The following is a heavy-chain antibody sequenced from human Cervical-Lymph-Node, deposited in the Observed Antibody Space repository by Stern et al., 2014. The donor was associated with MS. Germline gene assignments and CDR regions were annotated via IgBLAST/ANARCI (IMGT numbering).Heavy chain of an antibody. CDR3: ARGVVSNRAAATLHNLFDP. V-gene: IGHV1-69*09. Sequence: VQLLQSGAAVKKPGSSVNVSCKASGGTFSSSYAIPWMRQAPGQGFEWRGRIIPIPGVPNYAQKFQGSVPITADTSTSTAYMELSSLRSEDTAVYYCARGVVSNRAAATLHNLFDPWGQGTLVTVSS. J-gene: IGHJ5*02. CDR1: GGTFSSSYA. CDR2: IIPIPGVP. D-gene: IGHD2-15*01.